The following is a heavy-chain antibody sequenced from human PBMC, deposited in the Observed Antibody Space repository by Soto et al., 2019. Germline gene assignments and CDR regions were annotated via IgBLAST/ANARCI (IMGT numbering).Heavy chain of an antibody. Sequence: QVQLVESGGGVVQPGRSLRLSCAASGFTFSSYGMHWVRQAPGKGLEWVAVIWYDGSNKYYADSVKGRFTISRDNSKNPLYLQMNSLRAEDTAVYYCARVRLYSSGWTVFDYWGQGTLVTVS. V-gene: IGHV3-33*01. CDR2: IWYDGSNK. J-gene: IGHJ4*02. D-gene: IGHD6-19*01. CDR3: ARVRLYSSGWTVFDY. CDR1: GFTFSSYG.